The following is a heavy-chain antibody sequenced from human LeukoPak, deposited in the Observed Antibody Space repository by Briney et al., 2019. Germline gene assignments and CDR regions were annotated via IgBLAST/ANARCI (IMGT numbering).Heavy chain of an antibody. Sequence: GESLKISCKGSGYSFTSYWIGWVRQMPGKGLEWMGIIYPGDSDTRYSPSFQGQVTISADKSISTAYLQWSSLKASDTAMYYCARCYADQYCGGDCLSQLYYYYYMDVWGKGTTVTVSS. J-gene: IGHJ6*03. CDR3: ARCYADQYCGGDCLSQLYYYYYMDV. CDR1: GYSFTSYW. CDR2: IYPGDSDT. V-gene: IGHV5-51*01. D-gene: IGHD2-21*02.